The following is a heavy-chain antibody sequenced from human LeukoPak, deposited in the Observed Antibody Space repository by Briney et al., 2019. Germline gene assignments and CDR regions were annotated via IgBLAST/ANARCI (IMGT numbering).Heavy chain of an antibody. J-gene: IGHJ5*02. CDR1: GGSISSSSYY. Sequence: SETLSLTCTVSGGSISSSSYYWGWIRQPPGKGLEWIGSIYYSGSTYYDPSLKSRVTISVDTSKNQFSLKLSSVTAADTAVYYCVTAKGYCSGGSCYPVRPWGQGTLVTVSS. D-gene: IGHD2-15*01. CDR3: VTAKGYCSGGSCYPVRP. V-gene: IGHV4-39*07. CDR2: IYYSGST.